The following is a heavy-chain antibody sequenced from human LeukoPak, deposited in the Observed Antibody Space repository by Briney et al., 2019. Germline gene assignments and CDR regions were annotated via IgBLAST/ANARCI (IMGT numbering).Heavy chain of an antibody. J-gene: IGHJ4*02. CDR3: ANQDSSGWYGFDY. Sequence: QPGGSLRLSCAASGVTFSSYAMSWVRQAPGKGLEWVSAISGSGGSKYYADSVKGRFTISRDNSKNTLYLQMTSLRAEDTAVYYCANQDSSGWYGFDYWGQGTLVTVSS. CDR2: ISGSGGSK. D-gene: IGHD6-19*01. V-gene: IGHV3-23*01. CDR1: GVTFSSYA.